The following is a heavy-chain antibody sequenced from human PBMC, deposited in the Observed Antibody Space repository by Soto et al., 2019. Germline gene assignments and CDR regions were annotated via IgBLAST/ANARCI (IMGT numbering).Heavy chain of an antibody. CDR3: ASRLSKLRYFDWTPPPDDY. D-gene: IGHD3-9*01. CDR1: GFTFSSYG. V-gene: IGHV3-30*03. CDR2: ISYDGSNK. J-gene: IGHJ4*02. Sequence: PGGSLRLSCAASGFTFSSYGMHWVRQAPGKGLEWVAVISYDGSNKYYADSVKGRFTISRDNSKNTLYLQMNSLRAEDTAVYYCASRLSKLRYFDWTPPPDDYWCQGTLVAVSS.